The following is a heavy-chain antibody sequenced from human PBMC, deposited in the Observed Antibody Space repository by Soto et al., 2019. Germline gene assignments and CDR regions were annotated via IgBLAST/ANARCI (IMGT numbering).Heavy chain of an antibody. D-gene: IGHD4-4*01. V-gene: IGHV4-34*01. CDR1: GGSFSGYY. Sequence: SATLSLTCAVYGGSFSGYYWSWIRQPPGKGLEWIGEINHSGSTNYNPSLKSRVTISVDTSKNQFSLKLSSVTAADTAVYYCARAIATVTTSYYVASYYYYYYGMDVWGQGTTVTVSS. CDR2: INHSGST. J-gene: IGHJ6*02. CDR3: ARAIATVTTSYYVASYYYYYYGMDV.